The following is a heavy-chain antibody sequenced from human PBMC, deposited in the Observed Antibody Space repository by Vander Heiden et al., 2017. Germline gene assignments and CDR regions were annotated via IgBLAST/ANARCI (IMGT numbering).Heavy chain of an antibody. CDR3: AMSGDYGRFDY. CDR2: INSDGSST. CDR1: GFTLSLYW. Sequence: EVQLLESGGGFVQPGGSLRLACAASGFTLSLYWMHWVRQAPGKGLVWVSRINSDGSSTSYADSVKGRFTISRDNAKNTLYLQMNSLRAEDTAVYYCAMSGDYGRFDYWGQGTLVTVSS. V-gene: IGHV3-74*01. D-gene: IGHD4-17*01. J-gene: IGHJ4*02.